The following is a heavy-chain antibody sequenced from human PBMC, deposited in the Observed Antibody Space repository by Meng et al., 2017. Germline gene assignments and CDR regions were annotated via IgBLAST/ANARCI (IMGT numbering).Heavy chain of an antibody. CDR3: AKDRLAGSTGTDY. D-gene: IGHD4-11*01. CDR2: ITGSGVST. Sequence: VRRVVAVGGVVKPGGSLGACGAAFGFPFTKAWRGWVRQAPVKGLEWVSTITGSGVSTYYADSVKGRFTISKDNSKNTLYLQMNSLRAEDTAVYFCAKDRLAGSTGTDYWGQGTLVTASS. J-gene: IGHJ4*02. CDR1: GFPFTKAW. V-gene: IGHV3-23*04.